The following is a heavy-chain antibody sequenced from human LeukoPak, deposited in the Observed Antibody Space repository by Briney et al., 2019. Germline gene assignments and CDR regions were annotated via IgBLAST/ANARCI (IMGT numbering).Heavy chain of an antibody. CDR1: GFTFDDYA. V-gene: IGHV3-9*01. J-gene: IGHJ4*02. CDR3: AKTQRNAFFDY. Sequence: GGSLRLSCAASGFTFDDYAMHWVRQAPGKGLEWVSGITWNSDSVVYADSVKGRFTISRDNAKNSLYLQMNSLRAEDTAFYYCAKTQRNAFFDYWGQGTLVTVSS. D-gene: IGHD3-16*01. CDR2: ITWNSDSV.